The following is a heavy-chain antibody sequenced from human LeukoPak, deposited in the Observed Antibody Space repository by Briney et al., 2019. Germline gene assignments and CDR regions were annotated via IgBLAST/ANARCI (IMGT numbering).Heavy chain of an antibody. CDR2: ISGSGGST. CDR1: GFTFSSYA. D-gene: IGHD4-17*01. J-gene: IGHJ4*02. CDR3: ARDLFGYGDRLDY. V-gene: IGHV3-23*01. Sequence: GGSLRLSCAAPGFTFSSYAMSWVRQAPGKGLEWVSSISGSGGSTYYADSVKGRFTISRDNSKNSLYLQMNSLRAEDTAVYYCARDLFGYGDRLDYWGQGTLVTVSS.